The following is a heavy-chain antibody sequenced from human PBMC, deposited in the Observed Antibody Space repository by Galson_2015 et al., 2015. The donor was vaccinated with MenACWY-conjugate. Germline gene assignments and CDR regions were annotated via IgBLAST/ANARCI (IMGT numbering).Heavy chain of an antibody. V-gene: IGHV3-7*01. D-gene: IGHD6-19*01. J-gene: IGHJ3*01. CDR1: GFTFSNSW. CDR2: IKQDGSGK. CDR3: ARAKEQWLSKTFDF. Sequence: SLRLSCATSGFTFSNSWMGWVRQAPGKGLEWVANIKQDGSGKYYVDSVKGRFIITRDNAKNSLFLQMDSLRAEDTALYYCARAKEQWLSKTFDFWGQGTMVTVSS.